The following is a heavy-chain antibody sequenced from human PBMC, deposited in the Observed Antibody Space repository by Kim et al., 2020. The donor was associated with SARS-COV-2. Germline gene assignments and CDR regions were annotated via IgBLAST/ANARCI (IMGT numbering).Heavy chain of an antibody. CDR3: ARHPYIVVVPASWFDP. CDR2: IYYSGST. D-gene: IGHD2-2*01. J-gene: IGHJ5*02. CDR1: GGSISSSSYY. Sequence: SETLSLTCTVSGGSISSSSYYWGWIRQPPGKGLEWIGSIYYSGSTYYNPSLKSRVTISVDTSKNQFSLKLSSVTAADTAVYYCARHPYIVVVPASWFDPWGQGTLVTVSS. V-gene: IGHV4-39*01.